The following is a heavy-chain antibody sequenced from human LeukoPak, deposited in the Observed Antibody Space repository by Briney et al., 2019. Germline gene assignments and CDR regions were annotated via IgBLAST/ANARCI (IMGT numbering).Heavy chain of an antibody. CDR2: ISSGGSYI. CDR3: ARDQVPNDY. CDR1: GFTFSSYS. V-gene: IGHV3-21*01. D-gene: IGHD2-2*01. J-gene: IGHJ4*02. Sequence: GGSLRLSCAASGFTFSSYSMNWVRQAPGKGLEWVSSISSGGSYIYYGDSVKGRFTISRDNAKNSLYLQMNSLRAEETAVYYCARDQVPNDYWGQGTLVTVSS.